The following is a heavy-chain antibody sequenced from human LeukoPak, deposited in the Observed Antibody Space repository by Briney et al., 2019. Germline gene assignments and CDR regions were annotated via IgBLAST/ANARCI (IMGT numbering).Heavy chain of an antibody. CDR1: GGSFSGYY. V-gene: IGHV4-59*10. CDR3: ARLSTVTTYFDY. J-gene: IGHJ4*02. D-gene: IGHD4-17*01. CDR2: IYTSGTT. Sequence: SETLSLTCAVYGGSFSGYYWSWIRQPPGKGLEWIGRIYTSGTTHYNPSLKNRVTMSVDTSKNQFSLKLSSVTAADTAVYYCARLSTVTTYFDYWGQGTLVTVSS.